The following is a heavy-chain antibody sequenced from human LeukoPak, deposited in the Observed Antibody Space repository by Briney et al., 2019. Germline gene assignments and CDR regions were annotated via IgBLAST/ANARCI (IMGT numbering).Heavy chain of an antibody. Sequence: SETLSLTCTVSGGSISDYYWSWIRQTAGKGLEWIGRLYPGVGTDYNPSLKSRVTMSVDTSKKQFALKLSAVTAADTAVYYCARLKFYDSTGYSPGHYMDVWGKGTTVTVSS. CDR2: LYPGVGT. CDR3: ARLKFYDSTGYSPGHYMDV. V-gene: IGHV4-4*07. CDR1: GGSISDYY. D-gene: IGHD3-22*01. J-gene: IGHJ6*03.